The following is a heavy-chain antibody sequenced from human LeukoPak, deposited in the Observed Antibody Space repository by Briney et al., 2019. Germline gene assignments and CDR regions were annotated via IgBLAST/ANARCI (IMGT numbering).Heavy chain of an antibody. CDR2: IYYSGST. CDR3: ARGDTAMADAFDI. CDR1: GGSISSYY. V-gene: IGHV4-59*08. Sequence: SETLSLTCTASGGSISSYYWSWIRQPPGKGLEWIGYIYYSGSTNYNPSLKSRVTISVDTSKNQFSLKLSSVTAADTAVYYCARGDTAMADAFDIWGQGTMVTVSS. J-gene: IGHJ3*02. D-gene: IGHD5-18*01.